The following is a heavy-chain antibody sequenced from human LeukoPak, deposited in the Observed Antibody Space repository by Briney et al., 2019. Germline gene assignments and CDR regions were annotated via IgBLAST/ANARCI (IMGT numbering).Heavy chain of an antibody. D-gene: IGHD5-18*01. CDR3: ATSNHVAPALGYFDS. J-gene: IGHJ4*02. CDR2: IYTSGST. CDR1: GGSISSYY. V-gene: IGHV4-4*07. Sequence: SETLSLTCTVSGGSISSYYWSWIRQPAGKGLEWIGRIYTSGSTNYNPSLKSQVTMSVDTSKNQFSLKLSSVTAVDTAVYYCATSNHVAPALGYFDSWGQGTLVTVSS.